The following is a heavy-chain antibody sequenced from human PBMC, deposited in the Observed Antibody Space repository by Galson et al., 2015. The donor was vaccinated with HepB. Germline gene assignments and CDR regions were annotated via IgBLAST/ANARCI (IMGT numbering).Heavy chain of an antibody. CDR2: ISWNSGSI. V-gene: IGHV3-9*01. CDR3: AKESSDFWSGSPFDY. CDR1: GFTFDDYA. Sequence: SLRLSCAASGFTFDDYAMHWVRQAPGKGLEWVSGISWNSGSIGYADSVKGRFTISRDNAKNSLYLQMNSLRAEDTALYYCAKESSDFWSGSPFDYWGQGTLVTVSS. D-gene: IGHD3-3*01. J-gene: IGHJ4*02.